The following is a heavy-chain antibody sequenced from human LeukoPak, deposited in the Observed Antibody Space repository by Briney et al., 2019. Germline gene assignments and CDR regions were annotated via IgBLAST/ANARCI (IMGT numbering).Heavy chain of an antibody. V-gene: IGHV3-21*04. CDR3: AKHLYYYGPGV. CDR1: GFTFSSYS. J-gene: IGHJ6*02. D-gene: IGHD2-15*01. Sequence: GGSLRLSCAASGFTFSSYSMNWVRQAPGKGLEWVSSISSSSSYIYYADSVKGRFTISRDNSKNTLYLQMNSLRAEDTAVYYCAKHLYYYGPGVWGQGTTVTVSS. CDR2: ISSSSSYI.